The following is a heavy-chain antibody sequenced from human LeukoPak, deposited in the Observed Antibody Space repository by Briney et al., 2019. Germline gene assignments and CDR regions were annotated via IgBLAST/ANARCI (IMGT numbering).Heavy chain of an antibody. CDR2: IIPILGIA. CDR3: ARDSPMVRGVIMLNWFDP. D-gene: IGHD3-10*01. J-gene: IGHJ5*02. V-gene: IGHV1-69*04. CDR1: GGTFSSYA. Sequence: GASVKVSCKASGGTFSSYAISWVRQAPGQGLEWMGRIIPILGIANYAQKFQGRVTITADKSTSTAYMELSSLRSEDTAVYSCARDSPMVRGVIMLNWFDPWGQGTLVTVSS.